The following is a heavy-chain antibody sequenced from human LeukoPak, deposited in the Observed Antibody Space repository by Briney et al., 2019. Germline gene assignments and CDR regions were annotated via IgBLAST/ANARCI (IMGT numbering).Heavy chain of an antibody. J-gene: IGHJ5*02. Sequence: GGSLRLSCAASGFTFGTYAMHWVRQIPGKGLVWVSRMYGDMRDISYADSVKGRFTISRDNAKNTVYLQMNSLRGEDTAVYYCARDLGLQGSTWGQGTLVTVSS. D-gene: IGHD5-24*01. V-gene: IGHV3-74*01. CDR3: ARDLGLQGST. CDR1: GFTFGTYA. CDR2: MYGDMRDI.